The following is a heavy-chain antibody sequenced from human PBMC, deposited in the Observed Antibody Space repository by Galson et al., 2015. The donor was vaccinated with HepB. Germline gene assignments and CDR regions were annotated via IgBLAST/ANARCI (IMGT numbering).Heavy chain of an antibody. CDR2: ISGSGGST. D-gene: IGHD4-17*01. J-gene: IGHJ4*02. CDR3: ANGWTVTTQFDY. Sequence: SLRLSCAASGFGFSTYAMSWVRQAPGKGLEWVSAISGSGGSTYYADSVKGRFTISRDNSKDTLYLQMNSLRVDDTALYYCANGWTVTTQFDYWGQGTLVTVSS. V-gene: IGHV3-23*01. CDR1: GFGFSTYA.